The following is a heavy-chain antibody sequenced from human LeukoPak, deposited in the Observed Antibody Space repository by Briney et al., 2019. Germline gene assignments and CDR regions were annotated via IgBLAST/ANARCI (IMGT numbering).Heavy chain of an antibody. D-gene: IGHD6-13*01. V-gene: IGHV4-30-4*01. Sequence: SETLSLTCTVAGGSISSGDYYWSWIRQPPRKCLEWIGYIYSSGSTYHNPSLKSRVTIPVDTSKNQSSLKLSSVTAADTAVYYWAGVADGSSWFDPWGQGTLVTVSS. CDR2: IYSSGST. CDR1: GGSISSGDYY. J-gene: IGHJ5*02. CDR3: AGVADGSSWFDP.